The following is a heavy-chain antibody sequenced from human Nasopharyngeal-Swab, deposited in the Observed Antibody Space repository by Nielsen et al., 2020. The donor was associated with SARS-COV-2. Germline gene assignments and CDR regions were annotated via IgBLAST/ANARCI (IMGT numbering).Heavy chain of an antibody. J-gene: IGHJ3*01. CDR2: IYYSGST. D-gene: IGHD2-2*01. Sequence: WIRQPPGKGLEWIGYIYYSGSTNYNPSLKSRVTISVDTSKNQFSLKLSSVTAADTAVYYCACASSTRLRQAFDFWGQGTMVTVSS. CDR3: ACASSTRLRQAFDF. V-gene: IGHV4-59*01.